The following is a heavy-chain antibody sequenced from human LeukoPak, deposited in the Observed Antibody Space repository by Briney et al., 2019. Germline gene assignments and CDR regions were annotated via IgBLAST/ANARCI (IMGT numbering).Heavy chain of an antibody. CDR1: GGSFSGYY. Sequence: PSETLSLTCAVYGGSFSGYYWSWIRQPPGKGLEWIGEINHSGSTNYNPSLKSRVTISVDTSKNQFSLKLSSVTAADTAVYYCASLDSSGYWYFDYWGQGTLVTVSS. J-gene: IGHJ4*02. V-gene: IGHV4-34*01. CDR2: INHSGST. CDR3: ASLDSSGYWYFDY. D-gene: IGHD3-22*01.